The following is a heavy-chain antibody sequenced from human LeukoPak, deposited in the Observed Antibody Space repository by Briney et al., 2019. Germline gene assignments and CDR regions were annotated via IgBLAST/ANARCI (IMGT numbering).Heavy chain of an antibody. Sequence: PGGSLRLSCAASGFTFSSYGMHWVRQAPGKGLEWGSVIYSGGSTYYADSVKGRFTISRDNSKNTLYLQMNSLRAEDTAVYYCARDLTGYDLHYYGMDVWGQGTTVTVSS. CDR1: GFTFSSYG. D-gene: IGHD3-3*01. CDR3: ARDLTGYDLHYYGMDV. J-gene: IGHJ6*02. V-gene: IGHV3-NL1*01. CDR2: IYSGGST.